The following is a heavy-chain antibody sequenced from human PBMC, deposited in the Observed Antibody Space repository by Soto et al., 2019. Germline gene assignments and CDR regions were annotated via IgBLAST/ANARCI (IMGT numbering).Heavy chain of an antibody. Sequence: GGSLRLSCTASGFTFGDYAMSWFRQAPGKGLEWVGFIRSKAYGGTTEYAASVKGRFTISRDDSKSIAYLQMNSLKTEDTAVYYCTREYAWAYYYGSGQSDWGQGTLVTVSS. J-gene: IGHJ4*02. CDR1: GFTFGDYA. D-gene: IGHD3-10*01. CDR2: IRSKAYGGTT. V-gene: IGHV3-49*03. CDR3: TREYAWAYYYGSGQSD.